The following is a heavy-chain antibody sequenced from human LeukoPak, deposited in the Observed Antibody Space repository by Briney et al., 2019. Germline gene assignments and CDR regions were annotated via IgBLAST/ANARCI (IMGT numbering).Heavy chain of an antibody. CDR2: ISGSGGST. Sequence: GGSLRLSCAASGFTFSSYAMSWVRQAPGKGLEWVSAISGSGGSTYYADSVKGRFTISRDNSKNTLYLQMNSLRAEDTAVYYCVKREHAGGTFLPYTLDYWGQGTLVTVSS. J-gene: IGHJ4*02. D-gene: IGHD1-26*01. CDR1: GFTFSSYA. V-gene: IGHV3-23*01. CDR3: VKREHAGGTFLPYTLDY.